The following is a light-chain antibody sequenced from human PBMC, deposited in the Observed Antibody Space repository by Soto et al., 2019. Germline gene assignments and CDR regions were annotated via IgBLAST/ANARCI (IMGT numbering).Light chain of an antibody. J-gene: IGKJ1*01. CDR3: QQYGRSPPGT. CDR1: QSVSSSY. Sequence: EIVLTQSPGTLSLSPGERATLSCRASQSVSSSYLAWYQQKPGQAPRLLIFGASSGATGIPDRFSGSGSGTDFTLTISRLEPDDFAVYYCQQYGRSPPGTFGQGTKVEIK. CDR2: GAS. V-gene: IGKV3-20*01.